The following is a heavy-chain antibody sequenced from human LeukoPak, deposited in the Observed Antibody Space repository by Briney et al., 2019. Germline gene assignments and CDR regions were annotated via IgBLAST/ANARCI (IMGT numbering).Heavy chain of an antibody. CDR2: IYPGDSDT. CDR3: ASQIAVAGKGFDY. CDR1: GYSFTSYW. D-gene: IGHD6-19*01. J-gene: IGHJ4*02. V-gene: IGHV5-51*01. Sequence: GESLKISCKGSGYSFTSYWIGWVRQMLGKGLEWMGIIYPGDSDTRYSPSFQGQVTISADKSISTAYLQWSSLKASDTAMYYCASQIAVAGKGFDYWGQGTLVTVSS.